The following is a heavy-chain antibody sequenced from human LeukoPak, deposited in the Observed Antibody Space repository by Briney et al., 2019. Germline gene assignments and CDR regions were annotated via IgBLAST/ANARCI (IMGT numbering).Heavy chain of an antibody. J-gene: IGHJ6*04. CDR2: ISSSGSTI. D-gene: IGHD3-10*02. CDR3: AELGITMIGGV. CDR1: GFTFSSYE. V-gene: IGHV3-48*03. Sequence: GGSLRLSCAASGFTFSSYEMNWVRQAPGKGLEWVSYISSSGSTIYYADSVKGRFTISRDNAKNSLYLQMNSLRAENTAVYYCAELGITMIGGVWGKGTTVTVSS.